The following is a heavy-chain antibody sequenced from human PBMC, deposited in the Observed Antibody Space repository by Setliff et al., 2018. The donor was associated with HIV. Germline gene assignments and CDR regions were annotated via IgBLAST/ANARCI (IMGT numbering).Heavy chain of an antibody. Sequence: ETLSLTCTVSGGSISSYYWSWIRQPAGRRLEFIGRISAAGTINYNPSLRSRVTLSVDTSENQFSLTVNSVTAADTAMYFCARYEGRATGSWWDQSASWYLDYWGHGILVTVSS. D-gene: IGHD6-13*01. V-gene: IGHV4-4*07. J-gene: IGHJ4*01. CDR3: ARYEGRATGSWWDQSASWYLDY. CDR2: ISAAGTI. CDR1: GGSISSYY.